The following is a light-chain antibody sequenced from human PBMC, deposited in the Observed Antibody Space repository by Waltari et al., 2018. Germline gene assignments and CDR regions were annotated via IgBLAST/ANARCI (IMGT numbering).Light chain of an antibody. CDR3: QVWDTTTDNV. V-gene: IGLV3-21*01. CDR1: NIGSNS. Sequence: YVLTQPPSMSVAPGQTATITCGGDNIGSNSVPWYWQRPGQAPQLVIYLDNDRPSGIPERFSGSNSGNTATLTISGVEAGDEGDYYCQVWDTTTDNVFGGGTRLTVL. CDR2: LDN. J-gene: IGLJ3*02.